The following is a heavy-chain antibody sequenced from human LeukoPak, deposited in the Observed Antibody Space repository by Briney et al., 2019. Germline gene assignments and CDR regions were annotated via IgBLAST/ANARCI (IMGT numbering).Heavy chain of an antibody. D-gene: IGHD6-6*01. CDR2: IWYDGTNK. J-gene: IGHJ4*02. CDR1: GFTFSSYG. CDR3: AKDEAARLVSGNFDN. V-gene: IGHV3-33*06. Sequence: QPGGSLRLSCAASGFTFSSYGMHWVRQAPGKGLEWVAVIWYDGTNKYYADSVKGPITISRDNSKNTLYLQMNSLRAEDTAVYYCAKDEAARLVSGNFDNWGQGTLVTVSS.